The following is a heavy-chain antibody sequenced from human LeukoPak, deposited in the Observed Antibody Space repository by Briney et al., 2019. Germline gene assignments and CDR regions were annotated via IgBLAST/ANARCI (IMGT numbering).Heavy chain of an antibody. CDR2: VYYSGST. CDR3: ASTSTYYYDSSGFADPGRFDY. J-gene: IGHJ4*02. CDR1: GGSISSYY. D-gene: IGHD3-22*01. V-gene: IGHV4-59*01. Sequence: SETLSLTCTVSGGSISSYYWSWIRRPPGKGLEWIGYVYYSGSTNYNPALKSRVTMSIDTSKSQFSLRLGSVTAADTAVYYCASTSTYYYDSSGFADPGRFDYWGQGTLVTVSS.